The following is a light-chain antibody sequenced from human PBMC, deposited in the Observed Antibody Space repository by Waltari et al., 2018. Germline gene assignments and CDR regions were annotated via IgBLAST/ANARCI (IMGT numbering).Light chain of an antibody. J-gene: IGKJ2*01. Sequence: VVMTQSPLSLPVTLGQPASIPCRSSQSLLYSDGNTYLTSFQQRPGQSPRRLIYKVSKRDSGVPDRFSGSGSGTEFTLKISRVEADDVGVYYCMQGTHWPFTFGQGTKLEIK. CDR2: KVS. CDR3: MQGTHWPFT. V-gene: IGKV2-30*01. CDR1: QSLLYSDGNTY.